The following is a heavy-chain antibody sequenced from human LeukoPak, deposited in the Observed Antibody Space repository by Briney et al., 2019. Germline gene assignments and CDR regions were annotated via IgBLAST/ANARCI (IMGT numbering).Heavy chain of an antibody. CDR1: GFTFSSYV. V-gene: IGHV3-33*01. CDR3: ARGELRYFDWTDY. D-gene: IGHD3-9*01. J-gene: IGHJ4*02. CDR2: IWYDGSNK. Sequence: TGGSLRLSCAPSGFTFSSYVMHCVRDPPDRGLEWVGVIWYDGSNKYYADSVKGRLNIARDNSKNTLYLQMNSLRAEDTAVYYCARGELRYFDWTDYWGQGTLVTVSS.